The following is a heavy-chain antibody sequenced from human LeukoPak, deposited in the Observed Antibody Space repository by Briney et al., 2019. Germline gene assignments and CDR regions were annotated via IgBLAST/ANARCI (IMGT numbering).Heavy chain of an antibody. CDR1: GFTFSGSA. V-gene: IGHV3-73*01. Sequence: GGSLKLSCAASGFTFSGSAMHWVRQASGKGLEWVGRIRSKANSYATAYAASVKGRLTISRDDSTNTTYMQMNSLKTEDTAVYYCTRHGYDSSDYYATLDYWGQGTLVTVSS. CDR2: IRSKANSYAT. CDR3: TRHGYDSSDYYATLDY. J-gene: IGHJ4*02. D-gene: IGHD3-22*01.